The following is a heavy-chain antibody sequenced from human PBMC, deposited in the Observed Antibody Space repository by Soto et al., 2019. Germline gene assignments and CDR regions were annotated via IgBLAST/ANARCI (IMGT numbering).Heavy chain of an antibody. CDR3: AKDDFTDRGDDYFDY. J-gene: IGHJ4*02. CDR1: GFSFTNFA. CDR2: IGASGDIT. V-gene: IGHV3-23*01. Sequence: GGSLRLSCAASGFSFTNFAMSWVRQAPGKGLEWVAGIGASGDITWYADSVKGRLSISRDNSKSTLYLQLNSLRFEDTAVYYCAKDDFTDRGDDYFDYWGPGTLVTVSS. D-gene: IGHD2-21*02.